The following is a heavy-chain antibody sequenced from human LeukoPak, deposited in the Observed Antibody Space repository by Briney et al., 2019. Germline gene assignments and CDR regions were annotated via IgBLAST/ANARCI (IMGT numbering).Heavy chain of an antibody. Sequence: GGSLRLSCAASGFTFSSYSMNWVRQAPGKGLEWVSYISSSSCTIYYADSVKGRFTISRDNAKNSLYLQMNSLRAEDTAVYYCARGRIVGANDYWGQGTLVTVSS. D-gene: IGHD1-26*01. CDR3: ARGRIVGANDY. CDR1: GFTFSSYS. CDR2: ISSSSCTI. J-gene: IGHJ4*02. V-gene: IGHV3-48*01.